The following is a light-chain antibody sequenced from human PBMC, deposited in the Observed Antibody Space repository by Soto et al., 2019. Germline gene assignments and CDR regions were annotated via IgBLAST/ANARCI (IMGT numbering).Light chain of an antibody. J-gene: IGKJ5*01. Sequence: DIQLTQTPSFLAASLGDRVTVTCRASQGSPTYLAWYQQKPGKAPRLLIYGVSTLQSGVPSRFRGAGSGTEFTLTITSLQPEDSETYYCQQLNHYPLTFGQGTRLEIK. V-gene: IGKV1-9*01. CDR1: QGSPTY. CDR3: QQLNHYPLT. CDR2: GVS.